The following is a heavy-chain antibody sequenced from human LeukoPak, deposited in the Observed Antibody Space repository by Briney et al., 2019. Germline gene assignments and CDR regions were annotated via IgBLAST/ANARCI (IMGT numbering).Heavy chain of an antibody. CDR2: IYYSGST. Sequence: SETLSLTCTVSGGSISSSSYYWGWIRQPPGKGLEWIVSIYYSGSTYYNPSLKSRVTISVDTSKNQFSPKLSSVTAADTAVYYCARAYYYDSSGYLMASGAFDIWGQGTMVTVSS. CDR3: ARAYYYDSSGYLMASGAFDI. J-gene: IGHJ3*02. CDR1: GGSISSSSYY. V-gene: IGHV4-39*01. D-gene: IGHD3-22*01.